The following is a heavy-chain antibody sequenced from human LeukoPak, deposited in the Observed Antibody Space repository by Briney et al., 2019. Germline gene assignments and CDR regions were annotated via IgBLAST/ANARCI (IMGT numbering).Heavy chain of an antibody. CDR1: GGSFSGYY. Sequence: PSETLSLTCAVYGGSFSGYYWSWIRQPPGKGLEWIGEINHSGSTNYNPSLKSRVTISVDTSKNQFSLKLSSVTAADTAVYYCASDYGDYPVPGLGYWGQGTLVTVSS. J-gene: IGHJ4*02. CDR2: INHSGST. CDR3: ASDYGDYPVPGLGY. V-gene: IGHV4-34*01. D-gene: IGHD4-17*01.